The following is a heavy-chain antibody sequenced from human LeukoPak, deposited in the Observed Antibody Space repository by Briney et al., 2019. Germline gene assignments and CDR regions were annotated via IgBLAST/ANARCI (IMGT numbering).Heavy chain of an antibody. Sequence: PGGSLRLSCVASGFTVSSNYMSWVRQAPGKGLEWVSLIYSDGRTYYADSVKGRFSISRDNSKLYLEMNSLRAEDTALYYCAKVVGTGTTPTDYWGQGTLVTVSS. J-gene: IGHJ4*02. CDR1: GFTVSSNY. CDR3: AKVVGTGTTPTDY. D-gene: IGHD1-1*01. CDR2: IYSDGRT. V-gene: IGHV3-66*01.